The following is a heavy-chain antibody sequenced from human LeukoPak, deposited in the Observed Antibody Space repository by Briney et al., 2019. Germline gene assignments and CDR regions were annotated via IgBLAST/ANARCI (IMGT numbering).Heavy chain of an antibody. Sequence: SETLSLTCTVSGGSISSSSYYWGWIRQHPGKGLEWIGSIYYSGSTYYNPSLKSRVTISADTSKNQFSLKLSSVTAGDTAVYYCARIATPRDFYYYYMDVWGKGTTVTVSS. V-gene: IGHV4-39*07. CDR2: IYYSGST. J-gene: IGHJ6*03. CDR1: GGSISSSSYY. D-gene: IGHD3-3*01. CDR3: ARIATPRDFYYYYMDV.